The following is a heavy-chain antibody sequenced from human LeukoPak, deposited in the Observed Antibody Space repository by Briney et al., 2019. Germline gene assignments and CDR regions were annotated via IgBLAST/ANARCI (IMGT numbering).Heavy chain of an antibody. CDR2: IIPIFGTA. D-gene: IGHD4-17*01. CDR3: ARVGLRPTQNWFDP. Sequence: SVKVSCEASGGTFSSYAISWVRQAPGQGLEWMGGIIPIFGTANYAQKFQGRVTITTDESTSTAYMELSSLRSEDTAVYYCARVGLRPTQNWFDPWGQGTLVTVSS. CDR1: GGTFSSYA. V-gene: IGHV1-69*05. J-gene: IGHJ5*02.